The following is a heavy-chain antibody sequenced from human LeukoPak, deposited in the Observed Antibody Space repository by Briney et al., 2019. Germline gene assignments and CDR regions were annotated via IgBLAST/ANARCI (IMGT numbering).Heavy chain of an antibody. Sequence: GKSLRLSCAASGFTFSSYGMHWVRQAPGKGLEWVALIWYDGGNKYYADSVKGRFTISRDNSKNTLYLQMKSLTAEDTAVYYCARDIEEGRGDLRLGFDSWGQGTLVTVSS. J-gene: IGHJ4*02. CDR1: GFTFSSYG. D-gene: IGHD7-27*01. V-gene: IGHV3-33*01. CDR2: IWYDGGNK. CDR3: ARDIEEGRGDLRLGFDS.